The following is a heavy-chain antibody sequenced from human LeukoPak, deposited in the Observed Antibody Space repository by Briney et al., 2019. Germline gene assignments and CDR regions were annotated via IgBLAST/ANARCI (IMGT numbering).Heavy chain of an antibody. D-gene: IGHD2-2*01. J-gene: IGHJ6*02. CDR2: INPNSGGT. CDR3: ARGLLGYCSSTSCPRYGMDV. Sequence: GASVRVTCKASGYTFTGYYMHWVRQAPGQGLEWMGWINPNSGGTNYAQKFQGRVTMTRDTSISTAYMELSRLRSDDTAVYYCARGLLGYCSSTSCPRYGMDVWGQGTTVTVSS. CDR1: GYTFTGYY. V-gene: IGHV1-2*02.